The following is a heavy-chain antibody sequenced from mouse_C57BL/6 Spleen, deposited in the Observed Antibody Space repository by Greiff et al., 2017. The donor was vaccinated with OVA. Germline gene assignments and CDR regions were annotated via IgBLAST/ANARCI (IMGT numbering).Heavy chain of an antibody. Sequence: EVMLVESGGGLVKPGGSLKLSCAASGFTFSSYAMSWVRQTPEKRLEWVATISDGGSYTYYPDNVKGRFTISRDNAKNNLYLQMSHLKSEDTAMYYCARESSGYAMDYWGQGTSVTVSS. CDR1: GFTFSSYA. D-gene: IGHD3-2*02. CDR3: ARESSGYAMDY. V-gene: IGHV5-4*01. J-gene: IGHJ4*01. CDR2: ISDGGSYT.